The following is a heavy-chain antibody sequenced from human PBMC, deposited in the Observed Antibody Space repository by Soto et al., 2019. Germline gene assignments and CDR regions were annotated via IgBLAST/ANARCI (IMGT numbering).Heavy chain of an antibody. V-gene: IGHV4-39*02. CDR1: GGSITSNGYY. Sequence: PSETLSLTCTVSGGSITSNGYYWAWIRQPPGKGLEWIGSIYYGGSTYYNPSLKSRVTISVDTSKNHFSLKLSSVTAADAAVYYCAKQRKWELPYYFTDWGQGTLVTVSS. D-gene: IGHD1-26*01. CDR2: IYYGGST. J-gene: IGHJ4*02. CDR3: AKQRKWELPYYFTD.